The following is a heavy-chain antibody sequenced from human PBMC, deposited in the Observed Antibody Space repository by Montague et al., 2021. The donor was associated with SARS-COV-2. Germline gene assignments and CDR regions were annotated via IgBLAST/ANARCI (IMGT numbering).Heavy chain of an antibody. Sequence: SETLSLTCTVSGGSISSSSYYWGWIRQPPGKGLEWIGSIYYSGSTYYNPSLKSRVTISVDTSKNQFSLKLSSVTAADTAVYSCAREAYYYDSSGYYGGGYYFSDGMDVWGQGTTVTVSS. CDR2: IYYSGST. CDR3: AREAYYYDSSGYYGGGYYFSDGMDV. D-gene: IGHD3-22*01. V-gene: IGHV4-39*02. CDR1: GGSISSSSYY. J-gene: IGHJ6*02.